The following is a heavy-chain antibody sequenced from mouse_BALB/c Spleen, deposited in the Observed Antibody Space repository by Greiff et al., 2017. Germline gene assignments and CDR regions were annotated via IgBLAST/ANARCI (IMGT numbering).Heavy chain of an antibody. V-gene: IGHV2-6-7*01. J-gene: IGHJ4*01. Sequence: VMLVESGPGLVAPSQSLSITCTVSGFSLPGYGVNWVRQPPGKGLEWLGMIWGDGSTDYTSALKSRLSISKDNSKSQVFLKMNSRQTDDTAMYDCARDREYGNTRDYWGQGTSVTVSS. D-gene: IGHD2-10*02. CDR3: ARDREYGNTRDY. CDR1: GFSLPGYG. CDR2: IWGDGST.